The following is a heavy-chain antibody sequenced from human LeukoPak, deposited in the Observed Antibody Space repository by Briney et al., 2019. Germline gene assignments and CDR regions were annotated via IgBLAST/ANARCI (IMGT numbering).Heavy chain of an antibody. CDR3: ARLNSWYRKFDY. CDR2: IYYSGST. CDR1: GESLNGHY. D-gene: IGHD6-13*01. Sequence: SETLSLTCAVYGESLNGHYWSWIRQPPGKGLEWIGSIYYSGSTYYNPSLKSRVTISVDTSKNQFSLKLSSVTAADTAVYYCARLNSWYRKFDYWGQGTLVTVSS. V-gene: IGHV4-34*01. J-gene: IGHJ4*02.